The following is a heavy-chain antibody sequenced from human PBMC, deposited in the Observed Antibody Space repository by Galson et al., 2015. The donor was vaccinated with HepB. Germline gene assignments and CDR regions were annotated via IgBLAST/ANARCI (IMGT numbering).Heavy chain of an antibody. V-gene: IGHV3-64D*06. CDR3: VKGFDFWSGPADY. CDR1: GFTFSSYA. CDR2: ISSNGGNT. J-gene: IGHJ4*02. Sequence: SLRLSCAASGFTFSSYAMHWVRQAPGKGLEYVSAISSNGGNTYYADSVKGRFTISRDNSKNTLYPQMSSLRTEDTAVYYCVKGFDFWSGPADYWGQGTLVTVSS. D-gene: IGHD3-3*01.